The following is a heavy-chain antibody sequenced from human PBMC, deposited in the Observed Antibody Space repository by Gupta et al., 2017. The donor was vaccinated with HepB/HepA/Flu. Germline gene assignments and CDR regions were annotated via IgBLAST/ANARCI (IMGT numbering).Heavy chain of an antibody. CDR1: GFTFSDYA. J-gene: IGHJ4*02. V-gene: IGHV3-23*01. Sequence: EMQLLDSGGVLIQPGGSLRLSCAASGFTFSDYAMTWVRQGPGKGLEWVSAISESVGSRYYADSVKGRFTISRDNSKNTLYLQMNSLRAEDTAIYYCVKEYRSGWFKDYWGRGTLVTVSS. CDR3: VKEYRSGWFKDY. D-gene: IGHD6-19*01. CDR2: ISESVGSR.